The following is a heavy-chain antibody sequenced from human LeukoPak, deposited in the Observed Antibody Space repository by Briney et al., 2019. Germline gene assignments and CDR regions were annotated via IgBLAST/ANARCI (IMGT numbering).Heavy chain of an antibody. Sequence: ASVKVSCKASGYTFTSYGISWVRQAPGQGLEWMGWISAYNGNTNYAQKLQGRVTMTTDTSTSTAYMELRSLRSDDTAVYYCARENYDSSAYYGFDYWGQGTLVTVSS. J-gene: IGHJ4*02. CDR2: ISAYNGNT. CDR3: ARENYDSSAYYGFDY. V-gene: IGHV1-18*01. D-gene: IGHD3-22*01. CDR1: GYTFTSYG.